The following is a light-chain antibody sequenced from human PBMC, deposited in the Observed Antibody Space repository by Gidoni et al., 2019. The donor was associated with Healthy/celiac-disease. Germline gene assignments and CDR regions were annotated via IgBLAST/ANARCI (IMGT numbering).Light chain of an antibody. CDR1: QSVSSN. J-gene: IGKJ4*01. V-gene: IGKV3-15*01. Sequence: ELVMTQSPATLSVSPGERATLSCRASQSVSSNLPWYQQKPGQAPRLLIYGASTRATGIPARFSGSGSGTEFTLTISSLQSEDFAVYYCQQYNNWPLTFGGGTKVEIK. CDR2: GAS. CDR3: QQYNNWPLT.